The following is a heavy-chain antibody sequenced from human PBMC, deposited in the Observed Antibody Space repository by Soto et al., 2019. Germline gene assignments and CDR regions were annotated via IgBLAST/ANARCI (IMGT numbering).Heavy chain of an antibody. V-gene: IGHV3-30*18. D-gene: IGHD5-12*01. Sequence: QVQLVESGGGVVQPGRSLRLSCVGSGFTFSSYGMHWVRQAPVKGLEWLAVISFDGNYKYHADSVKGRFTISRDNSKNTLFRKMGTLSRKDRAFYTVVKDILQGGGYENGYFDPGGRGPLVLVPS. CDR2: ISFDGNYK. CDR3: VKDILQGGGYENGYFDP. J-gene: IGHJ2*01. CDR1: GFTFSSYG.